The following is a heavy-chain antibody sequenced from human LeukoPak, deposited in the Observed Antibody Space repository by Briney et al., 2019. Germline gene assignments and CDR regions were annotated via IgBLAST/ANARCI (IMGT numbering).Heavy chain of an antibody. J-gene: IGHJ3*02. CDR1: SGSISTSNYY. Sequence: PSETLSLTCTVSSGSISTSNYYWGWVRQPPGKALEWIGSIYYSGSTYYNPSLKSRVTISVDTSKNQFSLKLSSVTAADTAVYYCARAGTMIVVVYDAFDIWGQGTMVTVSS. V-gene: IGHV4-39*07. CDR3: ARAGTMIVVVYDAFDI. D-gene: IGHD3-22*01. CDR2: IYYSGST.